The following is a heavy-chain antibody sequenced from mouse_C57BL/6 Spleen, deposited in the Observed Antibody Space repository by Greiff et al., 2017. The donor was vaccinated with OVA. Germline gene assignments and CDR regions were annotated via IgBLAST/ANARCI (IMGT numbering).Heavy chain of an antibody. Sequence: EVQVVESGGGLVKPGGSLKLSCAASGFTFSDYGMHWVRQAPEKGLEWVAYISSGSSTLYYADTVKGRFTISRDNAKNTLFLQMTSLRSEDTAMYYCAREGTYYSNTLDYWGQGTTLTVSS. V-gene: IGHV5-17*01. J-gene: IGHJ2*01. CDR2: ISSGSSTL. D-gene: IGHD2-5*01. CDR3: AREGTYYSNTLDY. CDR1: GFTFSDYG.